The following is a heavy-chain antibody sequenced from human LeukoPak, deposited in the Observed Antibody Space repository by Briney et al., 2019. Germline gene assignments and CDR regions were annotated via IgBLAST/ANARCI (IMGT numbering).Heavy chain of an antibody. CDR1: GYNFATYW. D-gene: IGHD6-19*01. Sequence: GESLKISCQVSGYNFATYWIGWVRQMPGKGLEWMGIITPADSGTRYSPSFQGQVTISADKSINTAYLQWSSLRASDTAIYYCARQAALAGPGIDYWGQGTLVTVSS. CDR2: ITPADSGT. J-gene: IGHJ4*02. CDR3: ARQAALAGPGIDY. V-gene: IGHV5-51*01.